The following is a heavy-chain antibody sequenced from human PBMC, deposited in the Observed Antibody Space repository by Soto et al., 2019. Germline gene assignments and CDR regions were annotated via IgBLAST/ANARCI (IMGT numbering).Heavy chain of an antibody. CDR3: AKESYLAPGAAFDI. D-gene: IGHD3-10*01. J-gene: IGHJ3*02. Sequence: EVQLLESGGGLVQPGGSLRLSCAASGFTFSSYAMSWVRQAPGKGLEWVSAISGSGGSTYYEYSVKGRFTNSRDNSKTTLYQQMNSLSAEDTAVYYCAKESYLAPGAAFDIWGQVTMVTVSS. CDR1: GFTFSSYA. CDR2: ISGSGGST. V-gene: IGHV3-23*01.